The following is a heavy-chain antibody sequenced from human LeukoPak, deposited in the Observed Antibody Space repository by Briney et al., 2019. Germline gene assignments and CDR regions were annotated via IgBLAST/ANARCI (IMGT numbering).Heavy chain of an antibody. Sequence: KPSETLSLTCTVSGGSISSSSYYWGWIRQPPGKGLEWIGSIYYSGSTYYNPSLKSRVTISVDTSKNQFSLKLSSVTAADTAVYYCARQGGRSSWYFDYWGQGTLVTVSS. CDR1: GGSISSSSYY. CDR2: IYYSGST. V-gene: IGHV4-39*01. J-gene: IGHJ4*02. CDR3: ARQGGRSSWYFDY. D-gene: IGHD6-13*01.